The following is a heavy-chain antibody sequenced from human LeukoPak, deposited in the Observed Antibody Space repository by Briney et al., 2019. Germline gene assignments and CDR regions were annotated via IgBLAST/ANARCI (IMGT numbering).Heavy chain of an antibody. Sequence: GGSLRLSCAASGFTFSSYSMNWVRQAPGKGLEWISYISDTSSIMYYPDSVKGRFTISRDNAKNSLYLQMNSLRAEDTALYYWAKDAALGRRFRSGWVVDWCRETLVTVSS. CDR1: GFTFSSYS. J-gene: IGHJ4*02. V-gene: IGHV3-48*04. CDR2: ISDTSSIM. D-gene: IGHD6-19*01. CDR3: AKDAALGRRFRSGWVVD.